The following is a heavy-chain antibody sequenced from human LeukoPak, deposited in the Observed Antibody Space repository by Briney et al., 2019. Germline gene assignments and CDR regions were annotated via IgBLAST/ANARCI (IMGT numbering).Heavy chain of an antibody. CDR2: ISAYNGNT. V-gene: IGHV1-18*01. CDR1: GYTFTSYG. J-gene: IGHJ4*02. D-gene: IGHD3-22*01. Sequence: EASVKVSCKASGYTFTSYGISWGRQAPGQGLEWMGWISAYNGNTNYAQKLQGRVTMTTDTSTSTAYMELRSLRSDDTAVYYCARGGGITYYYDSSDYWGQGTLVTVSS. CDR3: ARGGGITYYYDSSDY.